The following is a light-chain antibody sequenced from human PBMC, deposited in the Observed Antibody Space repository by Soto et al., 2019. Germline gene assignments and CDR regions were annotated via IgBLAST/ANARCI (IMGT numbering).Light chain of an antibody. V-gene: IGLV2-14*03. CDR2: DVS. CDR3: NSYTRSSSVV. Sequence: QSALTQPASVSGSPGQSITISCTGTSSDVGAYNYVSWYQQHPGKAPKLMIYDVSNQPSGVSNRFSGSKSGNTASLTISGLQAEDEGDYYCNSYTRSSSVVFGGGTKLTVL. CDR1: SSDVGAYNY. J-gene: IGLJ2*01.